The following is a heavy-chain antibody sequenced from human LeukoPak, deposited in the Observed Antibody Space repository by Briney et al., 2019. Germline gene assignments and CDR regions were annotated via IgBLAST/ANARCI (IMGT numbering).Heavy chain of an antibody. CDR3: ARAFVSSGVAWEYYFDY. V-gene: IGHV4-59*01. CDR2: IYYSGST. CDR1: GGSISSYY. J-gene: IGHJ4*02. D-gene: IGHD6-19*01. Sequence: SETLSLTCTVSGGSISSYYWSWIRQPPGKGLEWIGYIYYSGSTNYNPSLKSRVTTSVDTSKNQFSLKLSSVTAANTAVYYCARAFVSSGVAWEYYFDYWGQGTLVTVSS.